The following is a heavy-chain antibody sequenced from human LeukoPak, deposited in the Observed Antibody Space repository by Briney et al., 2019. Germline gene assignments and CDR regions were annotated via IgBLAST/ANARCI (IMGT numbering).Heavy chain of an antibody. CDR3: ARVGGYYFAPDY. V-gene: IGHV1-18*01. Sequence: GASVKVSCKASGYTFTSYDINWVRQATGQGLEWMGWISVYNGNTNYAQKVQGRVTMTTDTSTSTAYMDLRSLRSDDTAVYYCARVGGYYFAPDYWGQGTLVTVSS. J-gene: IGHJ4*02. D-gene: IGHD2-15*01. CDR1: GYTFTSYD. CDR2: ISVYNGNT.